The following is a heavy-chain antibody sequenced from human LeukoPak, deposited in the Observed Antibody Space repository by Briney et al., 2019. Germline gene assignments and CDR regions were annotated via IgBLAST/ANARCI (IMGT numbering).Heavy chain of an antibody. J-gene: IGHJ4*02. Sequence: SVKVSCKASGGTFSSYAISWVRQAPGQGLEWMGGIIPIFGTANYAQKFQGRVTITRDTSASTAYMELSSLRSEDTAVYYCASRAVAGSGIGNYFDYWGQGTLVTVSS. CDR2: IIPIFGTA. CDR3: ASRAVAGSGIGNYFDY. CDR1: GGTFSSYA. V-gene: IGHV1-69*05. D-gene: IGHD6-19*01.